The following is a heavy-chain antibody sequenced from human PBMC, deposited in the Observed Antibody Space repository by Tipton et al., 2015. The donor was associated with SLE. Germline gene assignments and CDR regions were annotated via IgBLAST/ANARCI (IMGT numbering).Heavy chain of an antibody. Sequence: TLSLTCAVYGGSFSGYYWSWIRQHPEKGLEWIGYIYYTGSTSYNPSLESRVTISVDMSKNQFSLRLTSVTAADSAVYFCARAPDLPAAYDSWGQGTLVTVSS. CDR2: IYYTGST. CDR1: GGSFSGYY. CDR3: ARAPDLPAAYDS. D-gene: IGHD2-2*01. J-gene: IGHJ5*01. V-gene: IGHV4-31*11.